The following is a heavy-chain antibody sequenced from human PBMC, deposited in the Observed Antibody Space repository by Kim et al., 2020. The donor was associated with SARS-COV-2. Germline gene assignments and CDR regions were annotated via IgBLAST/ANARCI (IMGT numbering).Heavy chain of an antibody. Sequence: ASVKVSCKASGYTFTGYYMHWVRQAPGQGLEWMGWINPNSGGTNYAQKFQGRVTMTRDTSISTAYMELSRLRSDDTAVYYCARDGHPVGVGWTIPVQYYYYGMDVWGQGTTVTVSS. V-gene: IGHV1-2*02. D-gene: IGHD2-21*01. CDR1: GYTFTGYY. CDR2: INPNSGGT. J-gene: IGHJ6*02. CDR3: ARDGHPVGVGWTIPVQYYYYGMDV.